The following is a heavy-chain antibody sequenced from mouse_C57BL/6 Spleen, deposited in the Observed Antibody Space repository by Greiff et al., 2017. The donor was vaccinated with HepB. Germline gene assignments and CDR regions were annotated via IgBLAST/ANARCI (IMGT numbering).Heavy chain of an antibody. Sequence: QVQLKQSGAELVKPGASVKVSCKASGYTFTSYWMHWVKQRPGQGLEWIGRIHPSDSDTNYNQKFKGKATLTVDKSSSTAYMQLSSLTSEDSAVYSCAMLDYYGSSYGGYFDVWGTGTTVTVSS. V-gene: IGHV1-74*01. J-gene: IGHJ1*03. CDR2: IHPSDSDT. CDR3: AMLDYYGSSYGGYFDV. CDR1: GYTFTSYW. D-gene: IGHD1-1*01.